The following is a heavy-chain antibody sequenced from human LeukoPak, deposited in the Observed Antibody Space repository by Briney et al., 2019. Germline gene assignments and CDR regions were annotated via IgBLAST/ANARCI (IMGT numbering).Heavy chain of an antibody. Sequence: GGSLRLSCSASGFIFSTYAMHWVRQAPGKGLEYVSAISNNGYITYYADSVKGRFSISRDNSKNTLFLQMSSLRAEDTAVYSCVKAAVDDDWCFDIWGRGTLVTVSS. J-gene: IGHJ2*01. CDR1: GFIFSTYA. CDR3: VKAAVDDDWCFDI. CDR2: ISNNGYIT. D-gene: IGHD6-19*01. V-gene: IGHV3-64D*06.